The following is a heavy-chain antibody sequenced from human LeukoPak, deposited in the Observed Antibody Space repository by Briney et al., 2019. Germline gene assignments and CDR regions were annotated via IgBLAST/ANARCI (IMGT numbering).Heavy chain of an antibody. J-gene: IGHJ4*02. D-gene: IGHD3-22*01. V-gene: IGHV4-39*01. CDR3: ARTKLGYYYEGIDY. CDR2: IYYSGSA. CDR1: GGSISSSSYY. Sequence: PSETLSLTCTVSGGSISSSSYYWGWIRQPPGKGLEWIGSIYYSGSAYYNPSLKSRVTISVDTSKNQFSLKLSSVTAADTAVYYCARTKLGYYYEGIDYWGQGTLVTVSS.